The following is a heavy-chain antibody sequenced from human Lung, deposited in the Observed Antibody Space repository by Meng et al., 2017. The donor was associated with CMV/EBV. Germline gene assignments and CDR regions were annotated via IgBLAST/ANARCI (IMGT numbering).Heavy chain of an antibody. J-gene: IGHJ6*02. CDR2: IIRVVGKG. CDR3: AGDGGTYDFRDRYYYGVDV. Sequence: SVXVSXKASGGSFSSYTISWVRQAPGQGLEWMGGIIRVVGKGDYAQKFKGRVTITVDKSTRTVYMELSSLRSEDTAVYYCAGDGGTYDFRDRYYYGVDVWXQGTTVTVSS. CDR1: GGSFSSYT. D-gene: IGHD3-3*01. V-gene: IGHV1-69*10.